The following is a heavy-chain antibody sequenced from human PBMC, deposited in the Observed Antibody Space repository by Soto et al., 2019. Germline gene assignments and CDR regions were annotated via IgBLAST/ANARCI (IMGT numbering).Heavy chain of an antibody. CDR2: ISAHNGNT. CDR1: GYAFTTYG. CDR3: ARGRYGDY. D-gene: IGHD1-1*01. Sequence: QVHLVQSGAEVKKHGASVKVSCKGSGYAFTTYGITWVRQAPGQGLEWMGWISAHNGNTNYAQKLQGRVTVTRDTTTSTAYMELRSLRSDDTAVYYCARGRYGDYWGQGALVIVSS. V-gene: IGHV1-18*01. J-gene: IGHJ4*02.